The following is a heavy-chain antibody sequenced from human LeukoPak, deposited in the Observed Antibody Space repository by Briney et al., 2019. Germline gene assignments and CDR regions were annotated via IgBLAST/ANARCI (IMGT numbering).Heavy chain of an antibody. CDR2: MNPNSGNT. D-gene: IGHD6-19*01. CDR1: GYPFTSYD. Sequence: ASVKVSCKASGYPFTSYDINWVRQATGQGLEWMGWMNPNSGNTGYAQKFQGRVTITRNTSMSTAYMELSSLRSEDTAVYYCARGFFGSGWYGYYYMDVWGKGTTVTVSS. J-gene: IGHJ6*03. V-gene: IGHV1-8*03. CDR3: ARGFFGSGWYGYYYMDV.